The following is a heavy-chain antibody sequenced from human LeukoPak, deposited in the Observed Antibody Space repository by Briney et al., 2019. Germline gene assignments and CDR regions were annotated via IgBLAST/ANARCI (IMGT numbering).Heavy chain of an antibody. Sequence: GGSLRLSCAASGFTFSSYAMSWVRQAPGKGLEWVSAISGSGGSTYYADSVKGRFTISRDNSKNTLYLHMNSLRAEDTAVYYCPKYNGDYGYHFDNWGQGTLVTVSS. J-gene: IGHJ4*02. D-gene: IGHD4-17*01. CDR3: PKYNGDYGYHFDN. V-gene: IGHV3-23*01. CDR1: GFTFSSYA. CDR2: ISGSGGST.